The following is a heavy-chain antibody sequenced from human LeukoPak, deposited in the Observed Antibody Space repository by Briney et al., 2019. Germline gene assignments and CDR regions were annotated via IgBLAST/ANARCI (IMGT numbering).Heavy chain of an antibody. Sequence: GGSLRLSCAASGFDFNIYEMIWVRQAPGKELEWISYISSSGSLVYYADSVKGRFTVSRDNAQKSLFLQMNGLRVEDTAMYYCARDSLHNYGGTGYGYYFDYWGQGTPVTVSS. D-gene: IGHD4/OR15-4a*01. J-gene: IGHJ4*02. CDR3: ARDSLHNYGGTGYGYYFDY. CDR1: GFDFNIYE. CDR2: ISSSGSLV. V-gene: IGHV3-48*03.